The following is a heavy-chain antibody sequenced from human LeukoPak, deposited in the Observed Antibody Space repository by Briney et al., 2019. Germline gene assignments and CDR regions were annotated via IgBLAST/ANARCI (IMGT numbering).Heavy chain of an antibody. V-gene: IGHV3-30*03. Sequence: QPGRSLRLSCAASGFTFSSYGMHWVRQAPGKGLEWVAVISYDGSNKYYADSVKGRFTISRDNAKNSLYLQMNSLRAEDTAVYYCARGAYYYEDWGQGTLVTVSS. J-gene: IGHJ4*02. CDR1: GFTFSSYG. CDR2: ISYDGSNK. D-gene: IGHD3-22*01. CDR3: ARGAYYYED.